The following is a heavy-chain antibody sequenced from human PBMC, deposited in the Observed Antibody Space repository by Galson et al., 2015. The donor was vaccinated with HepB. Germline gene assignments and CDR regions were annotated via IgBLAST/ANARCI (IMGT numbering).Heavy chain of an antibody. J-gene: IGHJ2*01. CDR2: ISYDGSNK. V-gene: IGHV3-30*03. CDR3: AREAVAGYWYFDL. D-gene: IGHD6-19*01. CDR1: GFTFSSYW. Sequence: SLRLSCAASGFTFSSYWMHWVRQAPGKGLEWVAVISYDGSNKYYADSVKGRFTISRDNSKNTLYLQMNSLRAEDTAVYYCAREAVAGYWYFDLWGRGTLVTVSS.